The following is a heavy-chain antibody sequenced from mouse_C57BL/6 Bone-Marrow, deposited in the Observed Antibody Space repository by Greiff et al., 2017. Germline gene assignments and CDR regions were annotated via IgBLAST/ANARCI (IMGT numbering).Heavy chain of an antibody. D-gene: IGHD1-1*01. CDR3: ARNSYYYGGYAMDY. Sequence: VQGVESGPGLVQPSQSLSITCTVSGFSLTSYGVHWVRQSPGKGLEWLGVIWSGGSTDYNAAFISRLSISKDNSKSQVFFKMNSLQADDTAIYYCARNSYYYGGYAMDYGGQGTSVTVSS. J-gene: IGHJ4*01. CDR2: IWSGGST. CDR1: GFSLTSYG. V-gene: IGHV2-2*01.